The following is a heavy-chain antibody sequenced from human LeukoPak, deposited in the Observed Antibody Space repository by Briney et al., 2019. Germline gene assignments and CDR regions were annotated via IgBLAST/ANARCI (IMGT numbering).Heavy chain of an antibody. V-gene: IGHV3-21*01. J-gene: IGHJ4*02. D-gene: IGHD6-13*01. CDR1: GFTFSSYS. Sequence: GGYLRLSCAASGFTFSSYSMKWVRQAPGKGLEWGSSISSSSSYIYYADSVKGRFTISRDNAKNSLYLQMNSLGAEDTAVYYCARVSGIAAAGFDYWGQGTLVTVSS. CDR3: ARVSGIAAAGFDY. CDR2: ISSSSSYI.